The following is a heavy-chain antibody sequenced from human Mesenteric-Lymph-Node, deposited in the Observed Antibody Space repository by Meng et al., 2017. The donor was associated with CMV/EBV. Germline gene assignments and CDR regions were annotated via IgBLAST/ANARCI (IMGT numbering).Heavy chain of an antibody. Sequence: ASVKVSCKASGGTFSSYGINWVRQAPGQGLEWMGIINPRGGSTSYAQKFQGRVTMTGDTSTSTVYMELSSLRSEDTAVYYCARPILNWNSGFGYWGQGTLVTVSS. D-gene: IGHD1-7*01. J-gene: IGHJ4*02. V-gene: IGHV1-46*01. CDR2: INPRGGST. CDR1: GGTFSSYG. CDR3: ARPILNWNSGFGY.